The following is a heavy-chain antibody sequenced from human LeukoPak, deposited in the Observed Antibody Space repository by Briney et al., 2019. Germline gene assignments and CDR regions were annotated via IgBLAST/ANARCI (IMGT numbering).Heavy chain of an antibody. CDR1: GFTVSSNY. Sequence: GGSLRLSCAASGFTVSSNYMSWVRQAPGKGLEWVSVIYSGGSTYYADSVKGRFTISRDNSKNTLYLQMNSLRAEDTAVYYCASLLYSGSPLIDYWGQGTLVTVSS. CDR3: ASLLYSGSPLIDY. CDR2: IYSGGST. J-gene: IGHJ4*02. D-gene: IGHD1-26*01. V-gene: IGHV3-66*01.